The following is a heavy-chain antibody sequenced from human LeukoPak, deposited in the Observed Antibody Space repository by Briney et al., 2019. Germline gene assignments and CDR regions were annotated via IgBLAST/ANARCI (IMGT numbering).Heavy chain of an antibody. CDR2: IYSDGDT. CDR1: GLTFSGNH. V-gene: IGHV3-66*02. D-gene: IGHD5-24*01. CDR3: ARDPRDGYGHFDY. Sequence: GGSLRLSCVVSGLTFSGNHTNWVRQAPGKGLEWVSVIYSDGDTYYADSVKGRFTISRDSSRNTLSLQMNSLKPEDTAVYYCARDPRDGYGHFDYWGQGTLVTVSS. J-gene: IGHJ4*02.